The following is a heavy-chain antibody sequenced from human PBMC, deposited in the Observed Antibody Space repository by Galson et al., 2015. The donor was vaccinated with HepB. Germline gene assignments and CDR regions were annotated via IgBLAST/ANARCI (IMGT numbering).Heavy chain of an antibody. J-gene: IGHJ6*02. CDR3: ARDRLWDSGHYYYGMDV. V-gene: IGHV3-9*01. CDR1: GFTFSSYS. D-gene: IGHD2-21*01. Sequence: SLRLSCAASGFTFSSYSMNWVRQAPGKGLEWVSGITWKSGNTGYADSVKGRFTISRDNAKNSLYLQMNSLRAEDTALYYCARDRLWDSGHYYYGMDVWGQGTTVIVSS. CDR2: ITWKSGNT.